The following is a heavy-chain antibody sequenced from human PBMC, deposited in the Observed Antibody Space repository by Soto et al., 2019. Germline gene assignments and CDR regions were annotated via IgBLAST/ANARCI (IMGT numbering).Heavy chain of an antibody. Sequence: SETLSLTCAVSGGSISSSYWWSWVRQPPGKGLEWIGEIYHSGSTNYNTSLKSRVTISVDKSKNQFSLKVTSVAAADTAVYYCARVSGSYYYGMDVWGQGTTVTVSS. V-gene: IGHV4-4*02. CDR2: IYHSGST. CDR1: GGSISSSYW. J-gene: IGHJ6*02. CDR3: ARVSGSYYYGMDV.